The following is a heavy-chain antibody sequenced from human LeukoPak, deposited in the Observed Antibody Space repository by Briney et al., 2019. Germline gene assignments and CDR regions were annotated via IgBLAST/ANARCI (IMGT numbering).Heavy chain of an antibody. CDR2: FDPEHAEI. CDR1: GYTLTELS. J-gene: IGHJ6*02. CDR3: ARAEYQLLYQYYYYGMDV. Sequence: ASVKVSCKVSGYTLTELSLHWVRQAPGKGLEWMGGFDPEHAEIIYAQQFQGRVTMTEDTSTNIAYMELSSLRSDDTAVYYCARAEYQLLYQYYYYGMDVWGQGTTVTVSS. D-gene: IGHD2-2*02. V-gene: IGHV1-24*01.